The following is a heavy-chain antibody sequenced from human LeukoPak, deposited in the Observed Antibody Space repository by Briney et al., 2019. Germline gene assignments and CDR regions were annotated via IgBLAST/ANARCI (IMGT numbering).Heavy chain of an antibody. Sequence: SETLSLTCTVSGVSISSYYWSWIRQPPGKGLEWIGYIYYSGSTNYNPSLKSRVTISVDTSKNQFSLKLSSVTAADTAVYYCARAWGYYYGSGSYYNVFDYWGQGTLVTVSS. CDR2: IYYSGST. J-gene: IGHJ4*02. D-gene: IGHD3-10*01. V-gene: IGHV4-59*01. CDR3: ARAWGYYYGSGSYYNVFDY. CDR1: GVSISSYY.